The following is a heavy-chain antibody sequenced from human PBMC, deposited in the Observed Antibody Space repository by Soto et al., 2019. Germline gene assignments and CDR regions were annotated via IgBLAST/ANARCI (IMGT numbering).Heavy chain of an antibody. Sequence: QVQLQESGPGLVKPSETLSLTCTVSGGSITGYYWSWIRQSPGRGLEWIGCSYFTGATNYNPSLKSRVTISVDTSKNQFSLRLDSATAADTAVYYCARERTPRTGFDYWGQGTLLTVYS. CDR1: GGSITGYY. J-gene: IGHJ4*02. CDR3: ARERTPRTGFDY. CDR2: SYFTGAT. D-gene: IGHD7-27*01. V-gene: IGHV4-59*12.